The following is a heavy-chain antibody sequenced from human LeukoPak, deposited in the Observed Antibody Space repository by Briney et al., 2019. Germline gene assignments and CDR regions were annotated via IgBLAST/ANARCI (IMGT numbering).Heavy chain of an antibody. CDR3: AKSPASDYYYGSGSYRYFDY. CDR2: ISGSGGST. J-gene: IGHJ4*02. V-gene: IGHV3-23*01. Sequence: GGSLRLSCAASGFTFSSYAMSWVRQAPGKGREWVSAISGSGGSTYYADSVKGRFTISRDNSKNTLYLQMNSLRAEDTAVYYCAKSPASDYYYGSGSYRYFDYWGQGTLVTVSS. CDR1: GFTFSSYA. D-gene: IGHD3-10*01.